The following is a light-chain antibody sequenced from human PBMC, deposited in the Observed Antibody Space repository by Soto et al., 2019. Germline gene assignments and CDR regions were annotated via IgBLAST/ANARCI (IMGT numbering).Light chain of an antibody. CDR2: DVN. Sequence: QSALTQPASVSGSPGQSITISCTGTSSDVGGYNYVSWYQHHPGKAPKLLIYDVNNRPSGVSDRFSGSKSGNTASLTISGLQTEDEADYYCSSYTSSSILYVFGTGTKLTVL. J-gene: IGLJ1*01. V-gene: IGLV2-14*01. CDR1: SSDVGGYNY. CDR3: SSYTSSSILYV.